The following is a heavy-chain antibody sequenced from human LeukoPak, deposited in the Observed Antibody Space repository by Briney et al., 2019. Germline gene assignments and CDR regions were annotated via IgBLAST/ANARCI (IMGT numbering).Heavy chain of an antibody. CDR3: ARLSDYYDSSGYLD. J-gene: IGHJ4*02. CDR2: IYYSGST. Sequence: SQTLSLTCTVSGGSISSGGYYWSWIRQHPGKGLGWIGYIYYSGSTYYNPSLKSRVTISVDTSKNQFSLKLSSVTAADTAVYYCARLSDYYDSSGYLDWGQGTLVTVSS. D-gene: IGHD3-22*01. V-gene: IGHV4-31*03. CDR1: GGSISSGGYY.